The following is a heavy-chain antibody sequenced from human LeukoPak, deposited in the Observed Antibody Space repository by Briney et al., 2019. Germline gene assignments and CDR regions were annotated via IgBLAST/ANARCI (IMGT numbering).Heavy chain of an antibody. CDR1: GGSISSGGYS. J-gene: IGHJ4*02. CDR2: IYHSGST. CDR3: ARAAPIYLRDNRNVGAFDY. D-gene: IGHD1-14*01. V-gene: IGHV4-30-2*01. Sequence: SETLSLTCAVSGGSISSGGYSWSWIRQPPGKGLEWIGYIYHSGSTYYNPSLKSRVTISVDRSKNQFSLKLSSVTAADTAVYYCARAAPIYLRDNRNVGAFDYWGQGTLVTVSS.